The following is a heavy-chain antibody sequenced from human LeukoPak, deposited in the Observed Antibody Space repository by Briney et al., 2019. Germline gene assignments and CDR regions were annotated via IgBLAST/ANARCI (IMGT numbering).Heavy chain of an antibody. J-gene: IGHJ4*02. CDR1: GFTFSSYW. Sequence: PGGSLRLSCAASGFTFSSYWMSWARQAPGKGLEWVANIKQDGSEKYYVDSVKGRFTISRDNAKNSLYLQMNSLRAEDTAVYYCARVGDVYYFDYWGQGTLVTVSS. D-gene: IGHD4-17*01. V-gene: IGHV3-7*01. CDR2: IKQDGSEK. CDR3: ARVGDVYYFDY.